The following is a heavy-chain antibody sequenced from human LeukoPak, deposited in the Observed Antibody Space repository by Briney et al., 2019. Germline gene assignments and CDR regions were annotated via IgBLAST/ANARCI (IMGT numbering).Heavy chain of an antibody. D-gene: IGHD6-13*01. J-gene: IGHJ4*02. CDR2: INYSGST. Sequence: SETLSLTCTVSSGSIRSSSYYWGWICQPPGKGLEWIGSINYSGSTYYNPSLKSRVAIAVDTSKNQFSLNLSSVTATDTAVYYCARHCAAGDFDYWGQGTLVTVSS. V-gene: IGHV4-39*01. CDR3: ARHCAAGDFDY. CDR1: SGSIRSSSYY.